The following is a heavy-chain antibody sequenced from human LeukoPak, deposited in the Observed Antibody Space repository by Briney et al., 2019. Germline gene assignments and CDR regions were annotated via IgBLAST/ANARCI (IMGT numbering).Heavy chain of an antibody. CDR3: ARGRGRLRRGSGGYAWFDP. V-gene: IGHV1-8*01. CDR2: MNPNSGNT. D-gene: IGHD3-10*01. Sequence: ASVKVSCKASGYTFTSYDINWVRQATGQGLEWMGWMNPNSGNTGYAQKFQGRVTMTRNTSISTAYMELSSLRSEDTAVYYCARGRGRLRRGSGGYAWFDPWGQGTLVTVSS. CDR1: GYTFTSYD. J-gene: IGHJ5*02.